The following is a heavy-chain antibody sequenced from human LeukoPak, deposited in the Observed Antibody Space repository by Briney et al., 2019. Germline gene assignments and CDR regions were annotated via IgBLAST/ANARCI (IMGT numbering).Heavy chain of an antibody. CDR3: AKSMTLQWRGFFDL. J-gene: IGHJ2*01. CDR1: GFTFSTYA. V-gene: IGHV3-23*01. D-gene: IGHD6-19*01. Sequence: GGSLRLSCAASGFTFSTYAMSWVRQAPGKGLEWVSTISDSGANTYYADSVRGRFTISRDNSKNTLYLQKNSLRADDTAIYYCAKSMTLQWRGFFDLWGRGTHVTVSS. CDR2: ISDSGANT.